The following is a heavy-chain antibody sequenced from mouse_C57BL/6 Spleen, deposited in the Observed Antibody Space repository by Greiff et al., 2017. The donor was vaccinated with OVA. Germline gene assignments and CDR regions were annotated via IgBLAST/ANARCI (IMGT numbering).Heavy chain of an antibody. V-gene: IGHV5-4*01. CDR3: ARRSSGPYYAMDY. CDR1: GFTFSSYA. J-gene: IGHJ4*01. CDR2: ISDGGSYT. Sequence: EVQLVESGGGLVKPGGSLKLSCAASGFTFSSYAMSWVRQTPEKRLEWVATISDGGSYTYYPDNVKGRFTISRDNAKNNLYLQMSHLKSEDTAMDYCARRSSGPYYAMDYWGQGTAVTVSS. D-gene: IGHD3-2*02.